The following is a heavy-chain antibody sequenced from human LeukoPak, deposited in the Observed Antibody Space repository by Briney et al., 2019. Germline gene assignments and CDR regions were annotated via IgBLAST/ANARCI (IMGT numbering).Heavy chain of an antibody. CDR1: GYTFTSYG. CDR3: ARGGRGGGSYGY. D-gene: IGHD1-26*01. V-gene: IGHV1-8*01. J-gene: IGHJ4*02. Sequence: ASVKVSCKASGYTFTSYGIDWVRQATGQGLEWMGWMNPNSGNTGYAQKFQGRVTMTRNTSISTAYMELSSLRSEDTAVYYCARGGRGGGSYGYWGQGTLVTVSS. CDR2: MNPNSGNT.